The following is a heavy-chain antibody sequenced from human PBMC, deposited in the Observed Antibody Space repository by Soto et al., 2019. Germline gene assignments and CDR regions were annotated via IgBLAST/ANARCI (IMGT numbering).Heavy chain of an antibody. CDR3: AKDPYCSSISCYAGNIYY. V-gene: IGHV3-23*01. J-gene: IGHJ4*02. CDR1: GFTFSNYP. D-gene: IGHD2-2*01. CDR2: ISDSGGTT. Sequence: GSLRLSCAASGFTFSNYPMSWVRQAPGKGLEWVSYISDSGGTTYYADSVKGRFTISRDNSKNTLYLQMNSLRAEDTAVYYCAKDPYCSSISCYAGNIYYWGQGALVTVST.